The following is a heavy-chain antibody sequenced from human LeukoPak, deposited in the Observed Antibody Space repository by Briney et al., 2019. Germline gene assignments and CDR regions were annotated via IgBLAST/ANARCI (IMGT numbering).Heavy chain of an antibody. CDR1: GGSINNYF. D-gene: IGHD2-21*02. V-gene: IGHV4-4*07. Sequence: SETLSLTCTVSGGSINNYFWSWVRQPAGEGLEWIGRIYTSGITNYNPSLRSRVTISVDMSKNQFSLKLSSVTAADTAVYYCARDDPARMTATLDYWGQGILVTVSS. CDR2: IYTSGIT. CDR3: ARDDPARMTATLDY. J-gene: IGHJ4*02.